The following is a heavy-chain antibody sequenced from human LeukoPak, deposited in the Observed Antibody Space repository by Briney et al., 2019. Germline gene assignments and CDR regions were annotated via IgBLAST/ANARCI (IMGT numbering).Heavy chain of an antibody. Sequence: PSETLSLTCTVSGGSISSYYWSWIRQPAGKGLEWIGRIYTSGSTNYNPSLKSRVTISVDRSKNQFSLKLSSVTAADTAVYYCARDGGYDSRYAFDIWGQGTMVTVSS. D-gene: IGHD3-22*01. J-gene: IGHJ3*02. CDR1: GGSISSYY. CDR3: ARDGGYDSRYAFDI. CDR2: IYTSGST. V-gene: IGHV4-4*07.